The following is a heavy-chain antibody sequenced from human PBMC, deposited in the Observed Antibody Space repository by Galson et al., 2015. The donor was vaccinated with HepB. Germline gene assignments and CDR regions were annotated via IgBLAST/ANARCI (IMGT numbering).Heavy chain of an antibody. CDR3: ARGEGGNVLRYFDWLLYGMDV. J-gene: IGHJ6*02. Sequence: SLRLSCAASGFTFSSYWMHWVRQAPGKGLVWVSRINSDGSSTSYADSVKGRFTISKDNAKNTLYLQMNSLRAEDTAVYYCARGEGGNVLRYFDWLLYGMDVWGQGTTVTVSS. CDR1: GFTFSSYW. CDR2: INSDGSST. D-gene: IGHD3-9*01. V-gene: IGHV3-74*01.